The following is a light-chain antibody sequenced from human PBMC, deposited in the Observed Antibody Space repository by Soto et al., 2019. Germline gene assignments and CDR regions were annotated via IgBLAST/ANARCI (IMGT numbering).Light chain of an antibody. Sequence: QSALTQPRSVSGSPGQSVTISCTGTSSDVVSWYQQHPGKAPKLIIYYVSQRPSGVPDRFSGSKSGNTASLTISGLQAEDEADYYCCSSAGGFTWVFGGGTMVTVL. CDR1: SSDV. CDR3: CSSAGGFTWV. V-gene: IGLV2-11*01. J-gene: IGLJ3*02. CDR2: YVS.